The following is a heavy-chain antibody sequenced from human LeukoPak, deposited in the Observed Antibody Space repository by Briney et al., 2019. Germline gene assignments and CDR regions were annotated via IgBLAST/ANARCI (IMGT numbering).Heavy chain of an antibody. V-gene: IGHV3-30*02. CDR1: GFTFIDSG. D-gene: IGHD1-26*01. CDR3: ARGTSSPGYFDL. Sequence: GGSLRLSCAASGFTFIDSGMNWVRQAPGKGLEWLTFIRYDGTNEYFADSVKGRFTISRDNSQKKLFLQMNNLRPDDTALYHCARGTSSPGYFDLWGQGTQVTVSS. CDR2: IRYDGTNE. J-gene: IGHJ4*02.